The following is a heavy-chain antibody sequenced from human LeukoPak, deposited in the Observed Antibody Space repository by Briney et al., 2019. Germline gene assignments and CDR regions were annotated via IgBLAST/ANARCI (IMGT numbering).Heavy chain of an antibody. Sequence: GRSLRLSCAASGFTFSTYGMHRVRQAPGKGLEWVAVIWYDGGSKYYSDSVKGRFTISRDNSKNTVSLQMNSLRAEDTAVYYCARGQYSPDYWGQGTVVTVSS. V-gene: IGHV3-33*01. CDR3: ARGQYSPDY. J-gene: IGHJ4*02. D-gene: IGHD2-15*01. CDR2: IWYDGGSK. CDR1: GFTFSTYG.